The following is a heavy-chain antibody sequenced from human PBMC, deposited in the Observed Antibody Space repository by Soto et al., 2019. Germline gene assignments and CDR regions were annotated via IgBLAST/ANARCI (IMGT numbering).Heavy chain of an antibody. Sequence: ASVKVSCKASGYTFTSYYMHWVRQAPGQGLEWMGIINPSGGSSSYAQKLQGRVTMTTDTSTSTAYMELRSLRSDDTAVYYCARVFGIAVATNFDYWGQGTLVTVSS. J-gene: IGHJ4*02. CDR2: INPSGGSS. V-gene: IGHV1-46*01. CDR3: ARVFGIAVATNFDY. CDR1: GYTFTSYY. D-gene: IGHD6-19*01.